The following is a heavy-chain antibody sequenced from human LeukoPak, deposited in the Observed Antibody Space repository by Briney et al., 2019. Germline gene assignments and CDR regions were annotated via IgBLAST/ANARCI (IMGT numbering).Heavy chain of an antibody. CDR3: ASGTIVGARGADN. J-gene: IGHJ4*02. CDR2: INGDGSWT. V-gene: IGHV3-74*01. CDR1: GNYW. D-gene: IGHD1-26*01. Sequence: GGSLRLSCAASGNYWMHWVRQAPGKGLVWVSHINGDGSWTTYADSVKGRFTISRDNANNLLYLQMNSLRAEDTAVYYCASGTIVGARGADNWGQGTLVTVSS.